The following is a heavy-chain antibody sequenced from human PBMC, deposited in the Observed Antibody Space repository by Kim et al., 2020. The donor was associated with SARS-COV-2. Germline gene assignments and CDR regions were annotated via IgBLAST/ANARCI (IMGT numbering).Heavy chain of an antibody. J-gene: IGHJ1*01. CDR2: INHSGST. D-gene: IGHD3-10*01. V-gene: IGHV4-34*01. CDR3: ARGGTYYYGSGSYYSGRTPTNYCQH. CDR1: GGSFSGYY. Sequence: SETLSLTCAVYGGSFSGYYWSWIRQPPGKGLEWIGEINHSGSTNYNPSLKSRVTISVDTSKNQFSLKLSSVTAADTAVYYCARGGTYYYGSGSYYSGRTPTNYCQHWGQGTLVTVSS.